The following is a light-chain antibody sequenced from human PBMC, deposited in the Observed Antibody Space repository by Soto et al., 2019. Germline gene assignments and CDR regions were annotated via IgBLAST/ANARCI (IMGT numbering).Light chain of an antibody. CDR3: QHSNSYSEA. Sequence: NQNTQSPSSLSASVGDRVTMTCRGSHVISSGLGWYQQKPGKDPKLLIYKASTLKSGVPSRFSGSGSGTEFTLTISSLQPDDFATYYCQHSNSYSEAFGQGSKV. CDR1: HVISSG. V-gene: IGKV1-5*03. CDR2: KAS. J-gene: IGKJ1*01.